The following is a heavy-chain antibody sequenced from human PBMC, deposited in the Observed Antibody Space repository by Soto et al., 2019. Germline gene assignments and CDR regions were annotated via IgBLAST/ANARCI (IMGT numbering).Heavy chain of an antibody. D-gene: IGHD6-13*01. J-gene: IGHJ4*02. Sequence: SVKVSCKASGGTFSSYAISWVRQAPGQGLEWMGGIIPIFGTANYAQKFQGRVTITADESTSTAYMELSSLRSEDTAVYYCARGRAAAGRPFDYWGQGALVTVSS. CDR2: IIPIFGTA. V-gene: IGHV1-69*13. CDR3: ARGRAAAGRPFDY. CDR1: GGTFSSYA.